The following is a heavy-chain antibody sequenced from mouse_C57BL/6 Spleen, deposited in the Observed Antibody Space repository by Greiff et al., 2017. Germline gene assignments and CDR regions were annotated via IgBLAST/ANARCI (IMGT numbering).Heavy chain of an antibody. Sequence: QVQLQQSGAELVKPGASVKISCKASGYAFSSYWMNWVKQRPGKGLEWIGQIYPGDGDTNYNGKFKGKATLTADTSSSTAYMQFSTLTSEDSAVYYCGRKVHCSPQFDYWGQGTTLTVSS. CDR2: IYPGDGDT. CDR3: GRKVHCSPQFDY. J-gene: IGHJ2*01. D-gene: IGHD1-1*01. V-gene: IGHV1-80*01. CDR1: GYAFSSYW.